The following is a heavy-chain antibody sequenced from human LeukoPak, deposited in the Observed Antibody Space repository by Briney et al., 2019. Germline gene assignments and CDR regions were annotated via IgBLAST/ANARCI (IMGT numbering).Heavy chain of an antibody. D-gene: IGHD6-13*01. CDR2: ISGSGGST. Sequence: GGSLRLSCAASGFTFSSYAMSWVRQAPGKGLEWVSAISGSGGSTYYADSVKGRFTISRDNSKNTLYLQMNSLRAEDTAVYYCAKDARGIAAAGYYLDYWGQGTLVTVSS. CDR1: GFTFSSYA. J-gene: IGHJ4*02. V-gene: IGHV3-23*01. CDR3: AKDARGIAAAGYYLDY.